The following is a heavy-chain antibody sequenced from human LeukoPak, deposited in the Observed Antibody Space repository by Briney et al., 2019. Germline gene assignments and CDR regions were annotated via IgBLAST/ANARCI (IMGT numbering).Heavy chain of an antibody. Sequence: PSETLSLTCAVYGGSFSGYYWSWIRQPPGKGLEWIGEINHSGSTNYNPSLKSRVTISVDTSKNQFSLKLSSVTAADTAVYYCARSWSMVRGVVNWFDPWGQGTLVTVSS. V-gene: IGHV4-34*01. CDR1: GGSFSGYY. J-gene: IGHJ5*02. CDR2: INHSGST. CDR3: ARSWSMVRGVVNWFDP. D-gene: IGHD3-10*01.